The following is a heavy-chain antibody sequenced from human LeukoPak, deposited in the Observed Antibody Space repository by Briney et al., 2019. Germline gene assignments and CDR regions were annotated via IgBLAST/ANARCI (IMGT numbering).Heavy chain of an antibody. D-gene: IGHD4-11*01. CDR3: AGRNDYSHYDY. CDR2: IYPGDSDT. V-gene: IGHV5-51*01. CDR1: GYSFTNYW. Sequence: GESLKISCKGSGYSFTNYWIGWVRQMPGKGLEWMGIIYPGDSDTTYSPSFQGQVTISADKSLNTAYLQWSSLKASDTAMYYCAGRNDYSHYDYWGQGTLVTVSS. J-gene: IGHJ4*02.